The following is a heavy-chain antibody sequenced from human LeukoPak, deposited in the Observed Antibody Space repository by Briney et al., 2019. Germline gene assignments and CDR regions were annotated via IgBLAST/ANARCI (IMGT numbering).Heavy chain of an antibody. J-gene: IGHJ4*02. Sequence: GGSLRLSCTAAGFNFGTYWMSWVRQSPEKGLEFVANIKYDDTVKNYVDSVKGRFTISRDNPSNSVYLQMDGLRPEDTALYYRGRDSDSSAFDYWGQGAQVTVSS. V-gene: IGHV3-7*01. CDR3: GRDSDSSAFDY. D-gene: IGHD2-15*01. CDR1: GFNFGTYW. CDR2: IKYDDTVK.